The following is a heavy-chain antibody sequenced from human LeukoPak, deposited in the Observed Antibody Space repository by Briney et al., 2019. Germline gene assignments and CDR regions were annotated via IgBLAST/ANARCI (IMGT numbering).Heavy chain of an antibody. D-gene: IGHD5-18*01. CDR2: MNPNSGNT. CDR3: ARDSLNNYYYYYYMDV. Sequence: ASVKVSCKASGYTFTSYDINWVRQAPGQGLEWMGWMNPNSGNTGYAQKFQGRVTITRNTSITTAYMELSSLRSEDTAVYYCARDSLNNYYYYYYMDVWGKGTTVTVSS. V-gene: IGHV1-8*01. J-gene: IGHJ6*03. CDR1: GYTFTSYD.